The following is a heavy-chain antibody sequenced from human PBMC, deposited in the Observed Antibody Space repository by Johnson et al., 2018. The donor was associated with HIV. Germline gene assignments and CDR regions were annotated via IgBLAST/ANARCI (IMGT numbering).Heavy chain of an antibody. J-gene: IGHJ3*02. D-gene: IGHD1-14*01. CDR3: AGTRQGSFDI. V-gene: IGHV3-NL1*01. CDR2: IYSGGGT. Sequence: QMQLVESGGGVVQPGRSLRLSCAASGFTFSSYAMHWVRQAPGKGLEWVSVIYSGGGTYYEDCVKGRFTISRDNTKNTLYLQMNGLRPQDTAVYYCAGTRQGSFDIWGQGTMVTVSS. CDR1: GFTFSSYA.